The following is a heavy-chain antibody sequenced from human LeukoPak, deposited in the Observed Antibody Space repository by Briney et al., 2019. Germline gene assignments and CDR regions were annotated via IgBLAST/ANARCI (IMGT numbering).Heavy chain of an antibody. Sequence: SETLSLTCAVYGGSFSGYYWSWIRQPPGKGLEWIGEINHSGSTNYNPSLKSRVTISVDTSKNQFSLKLSSVTAADTAVYYCARLRGGYYYYYYMDVWGKGTTVTVSS. CDR3: ARLRGGYYYYYYMDV. V-gene: IGHV4-34*01. CDR1: GGSFSGYY. CDR2: INHSGST. D-gene: IGHD3-16*01. J-gene: IGHJ6*03.